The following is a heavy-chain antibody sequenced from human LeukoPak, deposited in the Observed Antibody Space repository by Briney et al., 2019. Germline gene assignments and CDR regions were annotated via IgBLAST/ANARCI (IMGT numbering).Heavy chain of an antibody. CDR2: ISRDEKDT. CDR1: GLTFSSYW. CDR3: ARDSPGYLAYDS. Sequence: GGSLRLSCAASGLTFSSYWMHWVRQAPGRGLVSVSQISRDEKDTTYADSVKGRFTISRDNAKKSLYLQMNSLRAEDTAVYYCARDSPGYLAYDSWGQGTLVTVSS. V-gene: IGHV3-74*01. D-gene: IGHD1-1*01. J-gene: IGHJ4*02.